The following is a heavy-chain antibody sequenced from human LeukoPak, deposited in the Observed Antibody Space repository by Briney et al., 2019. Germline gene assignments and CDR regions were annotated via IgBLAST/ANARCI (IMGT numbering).Heavy chain of an antibody. CDR1: GGTFSSYA. CDR2: IIPIFGTA. D-gene: IGHD2-2*01. V-gene: IGHV1-69*06. CDR3: ASRIVVVPAAIGSCAFDI. J-gene: IGHJ3*02. Sequence: SVKVSCKASGGTFSSYAISWVRQAPGQGLEWMGGIIPIFGTANYAQKFQGRVTITADKSTSTAYMELSSLRSEDTAVYYCASRIVVVPAAIGSCAFDIWGQGTMATVSS.